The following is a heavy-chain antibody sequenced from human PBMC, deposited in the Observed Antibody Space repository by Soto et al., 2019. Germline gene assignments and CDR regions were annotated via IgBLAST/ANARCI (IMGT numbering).Heavy chain of an antibody. CDR3: ARGHYGDDYNWFDP. Sequence: QVQLVQSGAEVKKPGASVKVSCKASGYTFTRYDMHWVRQAPGQRLEWMGWLNAGTANTKYSQQFQGRVTITRDTSASTASMELSSLRSEDTAVYYCARGHYGDDYNWFDPWGQGTLVTVSS. CDR2: LNAGTANT. CDR1: GYTFTRYD. V-gene: IGHV1-3*01. J-gene: IGHJ5*02. D-gene: IGHD4-17*01.